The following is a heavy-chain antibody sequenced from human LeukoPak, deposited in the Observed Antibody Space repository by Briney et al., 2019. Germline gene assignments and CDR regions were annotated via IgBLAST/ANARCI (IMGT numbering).Heavy chain of an antibody. D-gene: IGHD3-10*01. V-gene: IGHV4-31*03. J-gene: IGHJ3*02. CDR2: VYYMGRT. CDR1: GGSISSGGYY. CDR3: AIVGVTMVRGVIIRAIDI. Sequence: PSQTLSLTCTVSGGSISSGGYYWSWISQHPGEGLGWMGYVYYMGRTYYNPSLKSRVTISVDTSKNQFSLKLSSVTAADTAVYYCAIVGVTMVRGVIIRAIDIWGQGTMVTVSS.